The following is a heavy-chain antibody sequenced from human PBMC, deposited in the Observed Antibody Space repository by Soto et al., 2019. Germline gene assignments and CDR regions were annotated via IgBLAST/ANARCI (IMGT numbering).Heavy chain of an antibody. CDR3: TTDARLSTVDYYGMDV. D-gene: IGHD4-4*01. CDR2: IKSKTDGGTT. V-gene: IGHV3-15*01. Sequence: GSLRLSCSASGFTFSNAWRSWVRQAPGKGLEWVGRIKSKTDGGTTDYAAPVKGRFTISRDDSKNTLYLQMNSLKTEDTAVYYCTTDARLSTVDYYGMDVWGQVTTVTVSS. CDR1: GFTFSNAW. J-gene: IGHJ6*02.